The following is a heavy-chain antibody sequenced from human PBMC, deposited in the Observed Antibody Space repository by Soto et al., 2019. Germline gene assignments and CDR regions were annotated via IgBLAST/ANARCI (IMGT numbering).Heavy chain of an antibody. V-gene: IGHV3-30*18. J-gene: IGHJ4*02. CDR3: EKERYYREDFSAPDD. Sequence: GPLRLSGATCWFSLNHYGVRWVRQAPGKGLEWVTLISYDGTNKYYADSVKGRFTISRDSSRNTLYLPMNSLRGEDTAVYYCEKERYYREDFSAPDDWGQGTLVIVSS. D-gene: IGHD3-3*01. CDR1: WFSLNHYG. CDR2: ISYDGTNK.